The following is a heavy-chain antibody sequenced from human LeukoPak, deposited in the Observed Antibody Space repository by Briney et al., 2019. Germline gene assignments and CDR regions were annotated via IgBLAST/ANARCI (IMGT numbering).Heavy chain of an antibody. V-gene: IGHV3-11*06. Sequence: KPGGSLRLSCAASGFIFGDYYMTWIPQAPGKGLEWLSYISGSGSDTNYADSVKGRFTTSRDNAKNSLYLQMNSLRAEDTAVYYCARVGSIAAAGTPDYWGQGTLVTVSS. D-gene: IGHD6-13*01. J-gene: IGHJ4*02. CDR1: GFIFGDYY. CDR2: ISGSGSDT. CDR3: ARVGSIAAAGTPDY.